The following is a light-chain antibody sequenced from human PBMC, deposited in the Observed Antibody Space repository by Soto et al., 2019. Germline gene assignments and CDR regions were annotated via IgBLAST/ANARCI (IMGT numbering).Light chain of an antibody. CDR3: CSYTRSDTLI. CDR1: SGDIGDYNY. J-gene: IGLJ1*01. Sequence: QSVLTQPVSVSGYPGQSITISCVGTSGDIGDYNYVSWYQQHPGKVPKVIIYDVSNRPSGVSYRFSGTKSGNTASLTVSGLQAEDEADYYCCSYTRSDTLIFGTGTKVTVL. CDR2: DVS. V-gene: IGLV2-14*01.